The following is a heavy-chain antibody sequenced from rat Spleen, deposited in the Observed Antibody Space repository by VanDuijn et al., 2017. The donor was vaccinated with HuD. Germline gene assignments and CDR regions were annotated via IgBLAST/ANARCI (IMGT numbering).Heavy chain of an antibody. D-gene: IGHD2-5*01. Sequence: EVQLQESGPGLVKPSQSLSLTCSVIGYSITSSLRWNWIRKFPGNKMEWMGFITYSGTTTYNPSLKSRISITLDTSKNQFFLQLNSVSTEDTAIYYCARYRDTYGHVGIFDYWGQGVRVTVSP. J-gene: IGHJ2*01. CDR1: GYSITSSL. CDR3: ARYRDTYGHVGIFDY. CDR2: ITYSGTT. V-gene: IGHV3-1*01.